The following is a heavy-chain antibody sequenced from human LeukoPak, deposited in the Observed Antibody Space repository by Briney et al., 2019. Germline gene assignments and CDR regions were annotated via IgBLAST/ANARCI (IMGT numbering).Heavy chain of an antibody. CDR3: AGVSSGWTSPFDY. D-gene: IGHD6-19*01. CDR2: TNSDGSMR. Sequence: GGSLRLSCTASGFTFDNYGMHWVRQAPGKGLVWVSQTNSDGSMRTYADSVKGRFTISRDNPRNTLYLQMNSLRADDTAVYYCAGVSSGWTSPFDYWGQGTLVTVSS. J-gene: IGHJ4*02. CDR1: GFTFDNYG. V-gene: IGHV3-74*01.